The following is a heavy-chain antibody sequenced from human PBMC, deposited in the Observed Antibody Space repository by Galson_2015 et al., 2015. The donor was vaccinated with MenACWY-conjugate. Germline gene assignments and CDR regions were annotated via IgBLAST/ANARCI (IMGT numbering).Heavy chain of an antibody. Sequence: SLRLSCAASGFIFNTYGMAWARQAPGKGLEWVSAIRGSASGGTTYYAASVKGRFTISKDNSKNTLYLQMNSLRVEDTAVYYCAREDFCSGGTCCFYDYWGQGTLVTVSS. J-gene: IGHJ4*02. V-gene: IGHV3-23*01. D-gene: IGHD2-15*01. CDR3: AREDFCSGGTCCFYDY. CDR2: IRGSASGGTT. CDR1: GFIFNTYG.